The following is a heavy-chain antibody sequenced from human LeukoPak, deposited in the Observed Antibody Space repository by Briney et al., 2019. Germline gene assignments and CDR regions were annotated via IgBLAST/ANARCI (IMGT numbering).Heavy chain of an antibody. D-gene: IGHD5-18*01. J-gene: IGHJ4*02. CDR2: IIPMIGTP. V-gene: IGHV1-45*02. CDR1: GYTFTYRY. Sequence: GASVKVSCKASGYTFTYRYLHWVRQAPGQGLEWMGRIIPMIGTPNYAQKFQGRVTITADQSTRTVYMELRSLRSEDTAVYCTRDSGLMETATPYRLWGQGTLVTVSS. CDR3: RDSGLMETATPYRL.